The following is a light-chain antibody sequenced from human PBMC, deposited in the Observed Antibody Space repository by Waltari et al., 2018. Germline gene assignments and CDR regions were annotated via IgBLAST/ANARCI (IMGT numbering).Light chain of an antibody. CDR2: DVS. CDR3: GSYTSDSSVV. Sequence: QSALTQPASVSGSPGQSITIYCTVTRSTVGGHNYFSWYQQHQDKVPKLIIYDVSNRPSGISNRFSGSKSGNTASLTISGLQAEDEADYFCGSYTSDSSVVFGGGTRLTVL. CDR1: RSTVGGHNY. V-gene: IGLV2-14*01. J-gene: IGLJ2*01.